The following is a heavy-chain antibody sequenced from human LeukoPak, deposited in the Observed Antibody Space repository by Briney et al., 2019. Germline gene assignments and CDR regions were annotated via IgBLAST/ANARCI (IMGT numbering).Heavy chain of an antibody. Sequence: PSETLSLTCTVSGGSISTYYWSWIRQPPGKGLEWIGFINYSGSTSYNPSLKGRVTISVDTSNNQFSLKLSSVTAADTAVYYCARHGSSRWSTFYYDYWGQGTLVTVSS. CDR2: INYSGST. CDR1: GGSISTYY. V-gene: IGHV4-59*08. CDR3: ARHGSSRWSTFYYDY. J-gene: IGHJ4*02. D-gene: IGHD6-13*01.